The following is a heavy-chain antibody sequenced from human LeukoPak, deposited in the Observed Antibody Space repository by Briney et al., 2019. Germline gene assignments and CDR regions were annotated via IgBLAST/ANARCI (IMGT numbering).Heavy chain of an antibody. J-gene: IGHJ4*02. CDR1: GYSISSGYY. CDR3: ARGRQRAYYYDSSGYPPDY. Sequence: SETLSLTCAVSGYSISSGYYWSWIRQPPGKGLEWIGEINHSGSTNYNPSLKSRVTISVDTSKNQFSLKLSSVTAADTAVYYCARGRQRAYYYDSSGYPPDYWGQGTLVTVSS. CDR2: INHSGST. D-gene: IGHD3-22*01. V-gene: IGHV4-34*01.